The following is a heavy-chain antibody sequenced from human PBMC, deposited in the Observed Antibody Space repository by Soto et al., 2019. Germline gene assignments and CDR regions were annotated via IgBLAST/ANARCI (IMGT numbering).Heavy chain of an antibody. J-gene: IGHJ4*02. CDR2: MSYDGSNK. V-gene: IGHV3-30-3*01. Sequence: QVQLVESGGGVVQPGRSLRLSCAASGFTFSSYAMHWLRRAPGMGLEWMAVMSYDGSNKYYADSVKGRFPISRDNSKNTLYLLTNSLRPEDTALYYCARDGGAYWGQGTLVIVSS. D-gene: IGHD3-16*01. CDR1: GFTFSSYA. CDR3: ARDGGAY.